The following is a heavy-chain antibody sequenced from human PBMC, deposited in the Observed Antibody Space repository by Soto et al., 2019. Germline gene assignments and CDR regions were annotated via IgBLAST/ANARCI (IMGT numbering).Heavy chain of an antibody. D-gene: IGHD6-13*01. CDR2: IWYDGSNK. J-gene: IGHJ6*02. Sequence: QVQLVESGGGVVQPGRSLRLSCAASGFTFSSYGMHWVRQAPGKGLEWVAVIWYDGSNKYYADSVKGRFTISRDNSKNTXYXXMSSLRAEDTAVYYCARSIAAAGSFGPYYYYGMDVWGQGTTVTVSS. CDR1: GFTFSSYG. CDR3: ARSIAAAGSFGPYYYYGMDV. V-gene: IGHV3-33*01.